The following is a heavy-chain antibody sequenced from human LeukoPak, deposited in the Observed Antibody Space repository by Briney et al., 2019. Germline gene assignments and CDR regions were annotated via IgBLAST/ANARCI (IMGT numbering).Heavy chain of an antibody. D-gene: IGHD3-10*01. CDR1: GYTFTSYD. J-gene: IGHJ5*02. CDR2: MNPNSGNT. V-gene: IGHV1-8*03. Sequence: ASVKVSCKXSGYTFTSYDINWVRQATGQGLEGMGWMNPNSGNTGYSQKFQGRVTITRNTSISTAYMELSSLRSEDTAVYYCARAPRITMVRGVIYWFDPWGQGTLVTVSS. CDR3: ARAPRITMVRGVIYWFDP.